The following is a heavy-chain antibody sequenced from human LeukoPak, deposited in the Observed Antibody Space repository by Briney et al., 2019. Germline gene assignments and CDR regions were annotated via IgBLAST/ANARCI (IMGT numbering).Heavy chain of an antibody. CDR1: GFTFSSYA. Sequence: GGSLGLSCAASGFTFSSYAMSWVRQAPGKGLEWVSAISASGGSTFYADSVKGRFTISRDNSKNTLYLQMNRLRAEDTALYCCAKGRGYSGYDFFDYWGQGTLVTVSS. CDR3: AKGRGYSGYDFFDY. D-gene: IGHD5-12*01. J-gene: IGHJ4*02. CDR2: ISASGGST. V-gene: IGHV3-23*01.